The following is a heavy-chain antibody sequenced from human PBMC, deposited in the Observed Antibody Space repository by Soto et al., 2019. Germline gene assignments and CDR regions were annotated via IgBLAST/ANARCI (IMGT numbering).Heavy chain of an antibody. CDR2: IWYDGSNK. CDR1: GFTFSSYG. CDR3: ARERPHTLYSSSWYGIDY. D-gene: IGHD6-13*01. J-gene: IGHJ4*02. Sequence: GGSLRLSCAASGFTFSSYGMHWVRQAPDKGLEWVAVIWYDGSNKYYADSVKGRFTISRDNSKNTLYLQMNSLRAEDTAVYYCARERPHTLYSSSWYGIDYWGQGTLVTVSS. V-gene: IGHV3-33*01.